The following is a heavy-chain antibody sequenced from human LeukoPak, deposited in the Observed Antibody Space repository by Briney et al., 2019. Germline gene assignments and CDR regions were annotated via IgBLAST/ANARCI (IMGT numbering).Heavy chain of an antibody. CDR1: GGSTSSYN. V-gene: IGHV4-59*01. CDR2: IYYSGST. Sequence: PSETLSLTCTVSGGSTSSYNWGWIRQSPGKGLEWIGNIYYSGSTKYNPSLKSRVTIPVDTSKNQFSLKLSSVTAADTAVYYCVRDCSGGSCYYNWGQGTLVTVSS. CDR3: VRDCSGGSCYYN. D-gene: IGHD2-15*01. J-gene: IGHJ4*02.